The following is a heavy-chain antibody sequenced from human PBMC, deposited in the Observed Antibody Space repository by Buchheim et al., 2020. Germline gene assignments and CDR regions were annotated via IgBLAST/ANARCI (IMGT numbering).Heavy chain of an antibody. CDR2: IYYSGST. CDR3: ARDGSGYYADYWYFDL. J-gene: IGHJ2*01. D-gene: IGHD3-22*01. Sequence: QVQPQESGPGLVKPSQTLSLTCAVSGGSISSGGYSWSWIRQPPGKGLEWIGYIYYSGSTYYNPSLKSRVTISVDTSKNQFSLKLSSVTAADTAVYYCARDGSGYYADYWYFDLWGRGTL. V-gene: IGHV4-30-4*07. CDR1: GGSISSGGYS.